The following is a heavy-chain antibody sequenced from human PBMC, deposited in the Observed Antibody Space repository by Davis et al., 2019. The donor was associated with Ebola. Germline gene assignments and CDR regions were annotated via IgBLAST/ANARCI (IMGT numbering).Heavy chain of an antibody. Sequence: AASVKVSCKASGYTFTSYDINWARRATGQGLEWMGWMNPNSGNTGYARKFQDRVTMTRDTSMNTAYMELGSLRSEDTAVYYCARRRWSSSGCIFSWGQGTMVTVSS. V-gene: IGHV1-8*01. J-gene: IGHJ3*01. CDR2: MNPNSGNT. CDR3: ARRRWSSSGCIFS. D-gene: IGHD3-22*01. CDR1: GYTFTSYD.